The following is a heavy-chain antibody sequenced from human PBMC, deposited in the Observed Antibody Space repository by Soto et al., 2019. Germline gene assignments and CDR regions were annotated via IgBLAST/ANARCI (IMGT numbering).Heavy chain of an antibody. CDR3: SRSLDY. V-gene: IGHV3-7*01. Sequence: GGSLRLSCAGSGFTYSTYWMDWVRQAPGKGLEWVANINQDGSEKHFVDSVKGRFTISRDNAKNSLYLEMSSLTAEDSALYYCSRSLDYWGQGTLVTVSS. CDR2: INQDGSEK. J-gene: IGHJ4*02. CDR1: GFTYSTYW.